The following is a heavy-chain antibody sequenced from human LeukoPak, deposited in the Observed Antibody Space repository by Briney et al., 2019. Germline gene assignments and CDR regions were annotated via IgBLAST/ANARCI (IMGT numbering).Heavy chain of an antibody. V-gene: IGHV1-3*03. Sequence: GASVKVSCKASGYTFTSYAMHWVRQAPGQRLEWMGWINAGNGNTKYSQKFQGRVTITRDTYASTAYMEMSSLGSEDMAVYYCARAGPYYGSGSYYNGDYYYYMDVWGKGTTVTVSS. CDR2: INAGNGNT. J-gene: IGHJ6*03. CDR1: GYTFTSYA. CDR3: ARAGPYYGSGSYYNGDYYYYMDV. D-gene: IGHD3-10*01.